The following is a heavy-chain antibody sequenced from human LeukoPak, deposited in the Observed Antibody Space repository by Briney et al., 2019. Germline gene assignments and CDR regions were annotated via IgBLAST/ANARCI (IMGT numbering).Heavy chain of an antibody. CDR3: ARGRRSYCSSTSCLKRGAFDI. D-gene: IGHD2-2*01. J-gene: IGHJ3*02. V-gene: IGHV4-34*01. CDR1: GGSFSGYY. CDR2: INHRGST. Sequence: SETLSLTCAVYGGSFSGYYWSWIRQPPGKGLEGIGEINHRGSTNYNPSLKSRVTISVDTSKNQFSLKLSSVTAADTAVYYCARGRRSYCSSTSCLKRGAFDIWGQGTMVTVSS.